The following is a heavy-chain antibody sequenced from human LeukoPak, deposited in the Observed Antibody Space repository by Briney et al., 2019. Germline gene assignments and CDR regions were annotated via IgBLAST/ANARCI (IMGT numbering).Heavy chain of an antibody. CDR2: INHSGST. V-gene: IGHV4-34*01. CDR3: ARRKITFGGVIVYYFDY. Sequence: SETLSLTCAVYGGSFSGYYWSWIRQPPGKGLEWIGEINHSGSTNYNPSLKSRVPISVNTSKNQLSLNLSSVTAADTAVYYCARRKITFGGVIVYYFDYWGQGTLVTVSS. D-gene: IGHD3-16*02. J-gene: IGHJ4*02. CDR1: GGSFSGYY.